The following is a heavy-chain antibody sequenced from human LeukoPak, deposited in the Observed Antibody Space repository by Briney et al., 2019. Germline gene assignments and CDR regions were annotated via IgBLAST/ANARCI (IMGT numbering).Heavy chain of an antibody. D-gene: IGHD6-13*01. CDR2: ISGDGGST. CDR3: AKGFSRIAAAGTEVNY. CDR1: GFTFDDYA. V-gene: IGHV3-43*02. J-gene: IGHJ4*02. Sequence: GGSLRLSCAASGFTFDDYAMHWVRQAPGKGLEWVSLISGDGGSTYYADSVKGRFTISRDNSKNSLYLQMNSLRTEDTALYYCAKGFSRIAAAGTEVNYSGQGTLVTVSS.